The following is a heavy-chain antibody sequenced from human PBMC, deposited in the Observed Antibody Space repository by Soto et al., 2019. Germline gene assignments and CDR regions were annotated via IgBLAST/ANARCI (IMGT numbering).Heavy chain of an antibody. D-gene: IGHD3-9*01. J-gene: IGHJ6*02. CDR3: ARDLRCCGLDV. Sequence: PSETLSLTCNVSGASMRSYSWTWMRLSPGKGLEWIGDIFYSGSSNLNPSLRSRLSISIDTSKNKFSLMLKSVTAADTAVYYCARDLRCCGLDVWGQGTTVTV. CDR2: IFYSGSS. CDR1: GASMRSYS. V-gene: IGHV4-59*01.